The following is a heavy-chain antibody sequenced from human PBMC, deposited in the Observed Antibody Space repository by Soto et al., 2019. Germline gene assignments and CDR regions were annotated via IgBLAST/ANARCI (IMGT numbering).Heavy chain of an antibody. V-gene: IGHV3-15*07. Sequence: EEQLVESGGDLVKPGGSLRLSCAASNLNFNNAWMYRVRQAPGKGLEWVSLIRSKTSGGTTEYAAPVKGRFTISRDDSKNMVYLQMNSLKVEDTAVYYCSGWFIRGQGTLVTVSS. CDR3: SGWFI. CDR2: IRSKTSGGTT. J-gene: IGHJ4*02. D-gene: IGHD2-8*01. CDR1: NLNFNNAW.